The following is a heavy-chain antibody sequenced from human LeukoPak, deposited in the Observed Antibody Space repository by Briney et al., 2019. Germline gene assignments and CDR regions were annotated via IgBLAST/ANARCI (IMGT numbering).Heavy chain of an antibody. CDR3: VTAAAGRTGIDY. J-gene: IGHJ4*02. Sequence: PGGSLRLSCAASGFTFSSYPMTWVRQSPGRGLEWVANIKQDGSEKYYLDSVKGRFTISRDNAKNSLFLQMNSLRAEDTAVYYCVTAAAGRTGIDYWGQGTLVTVSS. CDR2: IKQDGSEK. CDR1: GFTFSSYP. D-gene: IGHD6-13*01. V-gene: IGHV3-7*02.